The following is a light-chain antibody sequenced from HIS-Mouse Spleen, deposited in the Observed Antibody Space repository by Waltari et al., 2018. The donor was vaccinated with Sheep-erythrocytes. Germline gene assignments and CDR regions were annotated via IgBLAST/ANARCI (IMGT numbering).Light chain of an antibody. CDR2: EGS. CDR1: SSDVGSYNL. Sequence: QSALTQPASVSGSPGQSITISCTGTSSDVGSYNLFSWYQQHPGKAPKLMIYEGSKRPSGVSNRFSGSKSGHTASLTISGLQAEDEADYYCCSYAGSSTPWVFGGGTKLTVL. V-gene: IGLV2-23*01. J-gene: IGLJ3*02. CDR3: CSYAGSSTPWV.